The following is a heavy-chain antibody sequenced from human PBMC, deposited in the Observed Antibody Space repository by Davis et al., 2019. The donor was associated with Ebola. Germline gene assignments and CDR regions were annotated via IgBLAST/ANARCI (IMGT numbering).Heavy chain of an antibody. J-gene: IGHJ6*03. V-gene: IGHV3-13*01. CDR1: GFTFSIHD. Sequence: GESLKISCVASGFTFSIHDMHWVRQVAGKGLEWVSLIGTAGDAYYPDSVEGRFTVSRENAKNSLFLQMSGLRAGDTAVYYCARGRFCSSTICYRYMDVWGKGTTVTVSS. CDR2: IGTAGDA. D-gene: IGHD2-2*02. CDR3: ARGRFCSSTICYRYMDV.